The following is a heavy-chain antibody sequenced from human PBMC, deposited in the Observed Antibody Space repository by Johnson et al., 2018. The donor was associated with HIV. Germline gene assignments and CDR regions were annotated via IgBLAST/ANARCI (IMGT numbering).Heavy chain of an antibody. J-gene: IGHJ3*02. D-gene: IGHD1-26*01. Sequence: QMQLVESGGGVVQPGGYLRLSCAASGITFSSSGMNWVRQAPGKGLEWVSFIRYDGNNKYYTDSVKGRFTISRDNSKNTLYLQMNSLRAEDTAVYYCAKELTSFIGGANDAFDIWGQGTMVTVSS. CDR3: AKELTSFIGGANDAFDI. CDR2: IRYDGNNK. CDR1: GITFSSSG. V-gene: IGHV3-30*02.